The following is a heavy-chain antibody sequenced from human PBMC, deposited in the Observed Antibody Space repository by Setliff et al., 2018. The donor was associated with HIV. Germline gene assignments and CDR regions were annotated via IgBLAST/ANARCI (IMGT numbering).Heavy chain of an antibody. CDR1: GFTFSFYT. CDR3: AKDRGHNFWSGYSDY. D-gene: IGHD3-3*01. J-gene: IGHJ4*02. Sequence: PGGSLRLSCAASGFTFSFYTMNWVRQAPGKGLEWVSYISSSSSTIYYADSVRGRFTISRDNSKNTLYLQMNSLRAEDTAVYYCAKDRGHNFWSGYSDYWGQGTLVTVSS. V-gene: IGHV3-48*01. CDR2: ISSSSSTI.